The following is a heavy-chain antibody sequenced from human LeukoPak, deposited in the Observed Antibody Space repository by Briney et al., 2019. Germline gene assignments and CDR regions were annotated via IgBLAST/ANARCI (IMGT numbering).Heavy chain of an antibody. CDR1: GFTFDDYT. CDR3: ARDRGYNYYGMDV. V-gene: IGHV3-43*01. Sequence: GGSLRLSCAASGFTFDDYTMHWVRQAPGKGLEWVSLISWDGGSTYYADSVKGRFTISRDNSKNTLYLQMNSLRAEDTAVYYCARDRGYNYYGMDVWGQGTTVTVSS. D-gene: IGHD5-12*01. CDR2: ISWDGGST. J-gene: IGHJ6*02.